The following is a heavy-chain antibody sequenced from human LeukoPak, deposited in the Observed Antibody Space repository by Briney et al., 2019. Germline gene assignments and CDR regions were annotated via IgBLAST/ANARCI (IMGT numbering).Heavy chain of an antibody. CDR1: GYTFTGYY. J-gene: IGHJ4*02. CDR3: ATLTRITGTSRPHY. D-gene: IGHD1-20*01. CDR2: TNPNSGGT. V-gene: IGHV1-2*06. Sequence: GASVKVSCKASGYTFTGYYMHWVRQAPGQGLEWMGRTNPNSGGTNYAQKFQGRVTMTRDTSISTAYMELSRLRSDDTAVYYCATLTRITGTSRPHYWGQGTLVTVSS.